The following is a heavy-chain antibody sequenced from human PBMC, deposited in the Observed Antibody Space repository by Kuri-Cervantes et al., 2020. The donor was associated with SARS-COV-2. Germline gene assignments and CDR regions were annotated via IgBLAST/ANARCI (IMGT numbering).Heavy chain of an antibody. V-gene: IGHV4-39*07. CDR2: INHSGST. CDR1: GGSISSGSYY. J-gene: IGHJ4*02. D-gene: IGHD3-3*01. Sequence: GSLRLSCTVSGGSISSGSYYWSWIRQPPVKGLEWIGEINHSGSTNYNPSLKSRVTISVDTSKNQFSLKLSSVTAADTAVYYCARAHYDFWSGYYDLPFDYWGQGTLVTVSS. CDR3: ARAHYDFWSGYYDLPFDY.